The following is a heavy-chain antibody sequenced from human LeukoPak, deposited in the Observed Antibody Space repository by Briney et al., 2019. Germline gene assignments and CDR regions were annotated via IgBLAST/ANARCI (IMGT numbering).Heavy chain of an antibody. J-gene: IGHJ4*02. CDR1: GFTFDKYA. CDR3: ATDPYSRGWSGGDYFDQ. V-gene: IGHV3-23*01. D-gene: IGHD6-19*01. CDR2: VGAGGGAP. Sequence: PGGSLRLSCAASGFTFDKYAMSWVRQAPGKGLEWVSSVGAGGGAPYYSDSVKGRFSISRDNSKSTLYLQMTGLTDEDTAIYYCATDPYSRGWSGGDYFDQWGRGTLVTDSS.